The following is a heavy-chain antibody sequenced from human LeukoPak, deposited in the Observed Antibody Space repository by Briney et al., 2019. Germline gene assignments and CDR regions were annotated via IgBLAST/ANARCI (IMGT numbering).Heavy chain of an antibody. CDR3: AMGARTVTTDFQH. Sequence: GGSLRLSCAASGFTFSSYGMHWVRQAPGKGLEWVAFIRYDGSNKYYADSVKGRFTISRDNSKNTLYLQMNSLRAEDTAVYYCAMGARTVTTDFQHWGQGTLVTVSS. D-gene: IGHD4-17*01. CDR1: GFTFSSYG. CDR2: IRYDGSNK. J-gene: IGHJ1*01. V-gene: IGHV3-30*02.